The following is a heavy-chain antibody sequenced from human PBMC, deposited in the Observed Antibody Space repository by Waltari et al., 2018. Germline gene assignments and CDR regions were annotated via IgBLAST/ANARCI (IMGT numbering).Heavy chain of an antibody. V-gene: IGHV1-69*04. Sequence: YAISWVRQAPGQGLEWMGRIIPILGIANYAQKFQGRVTITADESTSTAYMELSSLRSEDTAVYYCAREGGAYYYGMDVWGQGTTVTVSS. CDR2: IIPILGIA. CDR3: AREGGAYYYGMDV. CDR1: YA. J-gene: IGHJ6*02. D-gene: IGHD3-16*01.